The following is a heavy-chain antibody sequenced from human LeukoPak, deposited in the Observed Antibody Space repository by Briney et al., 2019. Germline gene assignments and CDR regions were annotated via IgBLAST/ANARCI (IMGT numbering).Heavy chain of an antibody. CDR1: GFTFSSYG. J-gene: IGHJ4*02. Sequence: GGSLRLSCAASGFTFSSYGMHWVRQAPGKGLEWVAVIWYDGSNKYYADSVKGRFTISRDNSKNTLYLQMNSLRAEDTAVYYCARDREAPGYSSSLDYWGQGTLVTVSS. CDR3: ARDREAPGYSSSLDY. D-gene: IGHD6-13*01. V-gene: IGHV3-33*01. CDR2: IWYDGSNK.